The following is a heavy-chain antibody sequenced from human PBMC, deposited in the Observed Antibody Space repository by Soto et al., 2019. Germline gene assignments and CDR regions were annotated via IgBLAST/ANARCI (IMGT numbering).Heavy chain of an antibody. J-gene: IGHJ6*02. CDR1: GFTFTSSA. D-gene: IGHD1-26*01. CDR2: IVVGSGNT. Sequence: QMQLVQSGPEVKKPGTSVKVSCKASGFTFTSSAVQWVRQARGQRLEWIGWIVVGSGNTNYAQKFQERVTITRDMSTSTAYTELSSLRSEDTAVYYCAAQGALTNYYGMDVWGQGTTVTVSS. CDR3: AAQGALTNYYGMDV. V-gene: IGHV1-58*01.